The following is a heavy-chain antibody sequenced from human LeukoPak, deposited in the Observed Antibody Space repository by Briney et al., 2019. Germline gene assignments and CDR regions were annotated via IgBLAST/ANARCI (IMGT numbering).Heavy chain of an antibody. Sequence: SETLSLTCTVSGDSISNYYWSWIRQPPGKGLEWIGYIYYSGSANYNPSLKSRVTISVDTSKNQFSLKLSSVTAADTAVYYCARGPRPYDSSGYYYYWGQGTLVTVSS. CDR1: GDSISNYY. CDR3: ARGPRPYDSSGYYYY. J-gene: IGHJ4*02. CDR2: IYYSGSA. V-gene: IGHV4-59*01. D-gene: IGHD3-22*01.